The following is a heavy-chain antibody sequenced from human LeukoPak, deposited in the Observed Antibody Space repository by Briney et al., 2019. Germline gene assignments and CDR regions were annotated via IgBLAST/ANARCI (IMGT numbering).Heavy chain of an antibody. CDR1: GSTFSDYG. CDR2: IGGRGGSA. V-gene: IGHV3-23*01. J-gene: IGHJ6*03. Sequence: GGSLRLSCAASGSTFSDYGMNWVRQTPGKGLEWVSAIGGRGGSAYYADSVKGRFTISRDNSKNTLYLQMNSLRAEDTAVYYCAKQGRDWLRDYYYCMDVWSKGTTVTISS. D-gene: IGHD3-9*01. CDR3: AKQGRDWLRDYYYCMDV.